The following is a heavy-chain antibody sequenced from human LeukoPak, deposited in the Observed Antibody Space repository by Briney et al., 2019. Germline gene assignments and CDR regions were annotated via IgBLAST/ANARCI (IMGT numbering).Heavy chain of an antibody. CDR3: ARALVYESFDY. V-gene: IGHV4-4*07. CDR2: INTSGTT. Sequence: SETLSLTCTVSGGSISSFYWIWIRQPAGKGLEWIGRINTSGTTNYNPSLKSRLTMSVDTSKNQFSLKLSSVTAADTAVYYCARALVYESFDYWGQGTLVTVSS. D-gene: IGHD5/OR15-5a*01. CDR1: GGSISSFY. J-gene: IGHJ4*02.